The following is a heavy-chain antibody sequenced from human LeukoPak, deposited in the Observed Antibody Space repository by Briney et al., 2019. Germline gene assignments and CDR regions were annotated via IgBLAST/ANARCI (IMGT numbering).Heavy chain of an antibody. CDR2: IYYSGST. J-gene: IGHJ5*02. CDR3: ARDPEIYYDSSGYYNWFDP. Sequence: SETLSLTCTVSGGSISSYYWRWLRQPPGKGLEWCGYIYYSGSTNYNPSLKSRVTISVDTSKNQFSLMLSSVTAADTAVYYCARDPEIYYDSSGYYNWFDPWGQGTLVTVSS. CDR1: GGSISSYY. V-gene: IGHV4-59*12. D-gene: IGHD3-22*01.